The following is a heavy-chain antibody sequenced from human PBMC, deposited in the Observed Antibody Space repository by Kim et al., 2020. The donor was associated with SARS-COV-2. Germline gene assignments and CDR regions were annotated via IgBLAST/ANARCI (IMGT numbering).Heavy chain of an antibody. CDR1: GFTFSSYA. Sequence: GGSLRLSCAASGFTFSSYAMSWVRQAPGKGLEWVSVIYSGGSSTYYADSVKGRFTISRDNSKNTLYLQMNSLRAEDTAVYYCAIQHYDILTGSMGGDYWGQGTLVTVSS. D-gene: IGHD3-9*01. CDR2: IYSGGSST. J-gene: IGHJ4*02. CDR3: AIQHYDILTGSMGGDY. V-gene: IGHV3-23*03.